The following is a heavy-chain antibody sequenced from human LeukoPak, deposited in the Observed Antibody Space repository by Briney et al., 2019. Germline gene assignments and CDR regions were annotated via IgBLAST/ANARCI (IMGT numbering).Heavy chain of an antibody. V-gene: IGHV1-2*02. J-gene: IGHJ6*02. CDR2: INPNRGGT. D-gene: IGHD6-13*01. CDR1: GYTFTGYY. Sequence: GASVKVSCKASGYTFTGYYMYWVRQAPGQGPEWMGWINPNRGGTNYEQKFQGRVTMTRDTSISTAYMELSRLRSDDTAVYYCARVGAGSSQVQDYYYGMDVWGQGTTVTVSS. CDR3: ARVGAGSSQVQDYYYGMDV.